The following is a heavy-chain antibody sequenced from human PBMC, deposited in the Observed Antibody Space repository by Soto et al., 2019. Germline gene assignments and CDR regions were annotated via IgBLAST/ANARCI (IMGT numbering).Heavy chain of an antibody. CDR2: MNPNSGNT. V-gene: IGHV1-8*01. Sequence: QVQLVQSGAEVKKPGASVKVSCKASGYTFTSYDINWVRQATGQGLEWRGWMNPNSGNTGHAQKFQGRVTMSSNTSTSTAYMALSSLSSEDTAVYYCARALSIAARPFDYWGQGTLVTVSS. D-gene: IGHD6-6*01. CDR1: GYTFTSYD. J-gene: IGHJ4*02. CDR3: ARALSIAARPFDY.